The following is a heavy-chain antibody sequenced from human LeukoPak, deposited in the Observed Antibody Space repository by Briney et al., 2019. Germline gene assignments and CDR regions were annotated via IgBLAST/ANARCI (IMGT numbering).Heavy chain of an antibody. CDR2: INPDGNKK. CDR1: GFTFSSYW. V-gene: IGHV3-7*01. Sequence: GGSLRLSCAASGFTFSSYWMDWVRQAPGKGLEWVASINPDGNKKYSADSVKGRFTISRDNAENSLYLQMNSLRVEDTAFYYCARDLAYSRLDYWGQGMLVTVSS. D-gene: IGHD5-18*01. J-gene: IGHJ4*02. CDR3: ARDLAYSRLDY.